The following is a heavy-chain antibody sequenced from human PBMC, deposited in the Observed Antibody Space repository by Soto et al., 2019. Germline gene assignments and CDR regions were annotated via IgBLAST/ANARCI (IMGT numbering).Heavy chain of an antibody. CDR2: IYYSGNA. D-gene: IGHD3-9*01. CDR3: ARGLTRFDP. V-gene: IGHV4-30-4*01. Sequence: PSETLSLTCTVSGGSISSGDFYWSWIRQPPGKGLEWIGYIYYSGNAYYNPSLKSRVAISVDTSKNQFSLKLSSVTAADTAVYYCARGLTRFDPWGQGTLVTVSS. CDR1: GGSISSGDFY. J-gene: IGHJ5*02.